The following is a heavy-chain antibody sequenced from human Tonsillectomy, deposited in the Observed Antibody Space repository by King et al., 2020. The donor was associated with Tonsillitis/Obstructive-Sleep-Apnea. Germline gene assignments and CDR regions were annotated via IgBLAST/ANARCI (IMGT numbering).Heavy chain of an antibody. CDR2: IIWNGGIT. CDR1: GFTFEDYT. D-gene: IGHD6-6*01. J-gene: IGHJ4*02. CDR3: AKDIGLYSSSSFDY. V-gene: IGHV3-43*01. Sequence: VQLVESGGVVVQPGGSLRLSCAASGFTFEDYTMHWVRQTPGKGLEWVSLIIWNGGITDYADSVKGRFTISRDNSKKSRYLQMNSLGTEDTALYYCAKDIGLYSSSSFDYCGQGTLVTVSS.